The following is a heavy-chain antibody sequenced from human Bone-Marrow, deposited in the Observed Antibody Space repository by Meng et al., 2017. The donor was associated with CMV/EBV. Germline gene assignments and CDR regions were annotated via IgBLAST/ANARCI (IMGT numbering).Heavy chain of an antibody. V-gene: IGHV1-2*02. CDR2: INPHSGGT. CDR3: ANRSPPTT. J-gene: IGHJ4*02. D-gene: IGHD4-17*01. CDR1: GYTFTGYF. Sequence: ASVKVSCKASGYTFTGYFMHWVRQAPGQGLEWMGWINPHSGGTNYAQKFQGRVTMTRDTSITTAYMELSRLRSDDTAVYYCANRSPPTTWGQGTLVTVPS.